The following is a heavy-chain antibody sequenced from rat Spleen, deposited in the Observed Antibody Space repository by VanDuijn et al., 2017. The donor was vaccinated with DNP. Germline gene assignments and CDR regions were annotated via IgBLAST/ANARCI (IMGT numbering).Heavy chain of an antibody. D-gene: IGHD1-1*01. J-gene: IGHJ3*01. V-gene: IGHV5-31*01. Sequence: EVQLVELGGGLVRSGRSLKLSCVASEYTLNNYWMTWFRQAPGKGLEWVASINSRGGSTYYPDSVKGRFTISRDNVKNTLSLQMYSLRSEDTATYYCAIYFYSGDNWFAYWGQGTLVSVSS. CDR3: AIYFYSGDNWFAY. CDR2: INSRGGST. CDR1: EYTLNNYW.